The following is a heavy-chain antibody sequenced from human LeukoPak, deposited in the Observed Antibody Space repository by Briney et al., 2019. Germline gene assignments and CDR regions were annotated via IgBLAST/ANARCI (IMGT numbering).Heavy chain of an antibody. V-gene: IGHV4-4*08. J-gene: IGHJ4*02. CDR3: ARGYRYSGRFDY. D-gene: IGHD1-26*01. Sequence: SETLSLTCTVSGGSISSYYWSWIRQPPGKGLEWIGRIYTSGSTNYNPSLKSRVTISVDTSKNQFSLKLSSVTAADTAVYYCARGYRYSGRFDYWGQGTLVTVSS. CDR2: IYTSGST. CDR1: GGSISSYY.